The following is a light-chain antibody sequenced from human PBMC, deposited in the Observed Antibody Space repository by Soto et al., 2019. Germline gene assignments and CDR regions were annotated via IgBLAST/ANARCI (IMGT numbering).Light chain of an antibody. CDR1: QGISNY. CDR2: AAS. CDR3: QKYNSAPQT. J-gene: IGKJ1*01. Sequence: DIQMTQSPSSLSASVGDRVTITCRASQGISNYLAWYQQKPGKVPKLLIYAASTLQSGVPSRFTGSGSGTDFTLTISSLQHENVETYYCQKYNSAPQTFGQGNNVQIK. V-gene: IGKV1-27*01.